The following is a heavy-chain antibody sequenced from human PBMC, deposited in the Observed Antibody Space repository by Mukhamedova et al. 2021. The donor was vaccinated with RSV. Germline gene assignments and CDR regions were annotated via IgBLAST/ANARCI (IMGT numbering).Heavy chain of an antibody. Sequence: LEWIGYIYYSGSTNYNPSLKSRVTISVDTSKNQFSLKLSSVTAADTAAYYCASNGYSSSWYFDYWGQGTLVTVSS. D-gene: IGHD6-13*01. CDR2: IYYSGST. CDR3: ASNGYSSSWYFDY. V-gene: IGHV4-59*08. J-gene: IGHJ4*02.